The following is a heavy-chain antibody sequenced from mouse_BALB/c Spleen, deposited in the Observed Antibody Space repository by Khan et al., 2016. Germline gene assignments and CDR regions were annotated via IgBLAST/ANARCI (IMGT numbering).Heavy chain of an antibody. CDR2: IDPANGNT. J-gene: IGHJ3*01. CDR1: GFNIKDTY. D-gene: IGHD2-4*01. Sequence: VQLQQSGAELVKPGASVKLSCTASGFNIKDTYMHWVKQRPEQGLEWIGRIDPANGNTKYDPQFQGKATITADTSSNTAYLQLSSLTSEATAVNYCARAPYDYDVGFAYWGQGTLVTVSA. CDR3: ARAPYDYDVGFAY. V-gene: IGHV14-3*02.